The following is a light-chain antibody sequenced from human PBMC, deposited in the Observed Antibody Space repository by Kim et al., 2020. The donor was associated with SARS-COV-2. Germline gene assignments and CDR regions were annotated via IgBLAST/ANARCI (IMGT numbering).Light chain of an antibody. Sequence: SSELTQDPTVSVALGQTVRITCQGDSLRKSYASWYQQKPGQAPILVMSDENNRPSGIPDRFSGSSSGSTASLTITGAQAEDEADYYCCSRDSTAKDYVFGTGTKVTDL. CDR2: DEN. CDR1: SLRKSY. V-gene: IGLV3-19*01. J-gene: IGLJ1*01. CDR3: CSRDSTAKDYV.